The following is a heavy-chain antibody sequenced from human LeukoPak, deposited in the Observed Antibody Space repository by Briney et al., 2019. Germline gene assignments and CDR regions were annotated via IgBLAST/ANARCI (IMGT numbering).Heavy chain of an antibody. D-gene: IGHD3-10*01. V-gene: IGHV3-30*18. CDR1: GFTFSSYG. J-gene: IGHJ2*01. Sequence: GGSLRLSCAASGFTFSSYGMHWVRQAPGEGLEWVAVISYDGSNKYYADSVKGRFTISRDNSKNTLYLQMNSLRAEDTAVYYCAKDGRRNYYGSGSYLWYFDLWGRGTLVTVSS. CDR3: AKDGRRNYYGSGSYLWYFDL. CDR2: ISYDGSNK.